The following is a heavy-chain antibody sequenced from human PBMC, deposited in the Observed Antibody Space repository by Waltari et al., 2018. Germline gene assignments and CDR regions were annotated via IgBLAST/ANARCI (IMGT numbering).Heavy chain of an antibody. CDR3: ARDVAEQQLPRGYYYGMDV. CDR2: IIPIFGTA. D-gene: IGHD6-13*01. J-gene: IGHJ6*02. Sequence: QVQLVQSGAEVKKPGSSVKVSCKASGGTFSSYAISWVRQAPGQVLEWMGGIIPIFGTANYAQKFQGRVTITTDESTSTAYMELSSLRSEDTAVYYCARDVAEQQLPRGYYYGMDVWGQGTTVTVSS. V-gene: IGHV1-69*05. CDR1: GGTFSSYA.